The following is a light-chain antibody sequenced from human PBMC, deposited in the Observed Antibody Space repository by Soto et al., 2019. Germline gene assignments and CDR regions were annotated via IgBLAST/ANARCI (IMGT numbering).Light chain of an antibody. CDR3: QQRKNWPPLT. CDR2: EAS. CDR1: QSVSSY. Sequence: EIVWTQSQATLSLSPGERATLSCRASQSVSSYLAWYQQKPGQAPRLLIYEASNRATGIPARFSGSGSGTDFTLTISSLEPEVFAVYYCQQRKNWPPLTCGGGTKVEIK. V-gene: IGKV3-11*01. J-gene: IGKJ4*01.